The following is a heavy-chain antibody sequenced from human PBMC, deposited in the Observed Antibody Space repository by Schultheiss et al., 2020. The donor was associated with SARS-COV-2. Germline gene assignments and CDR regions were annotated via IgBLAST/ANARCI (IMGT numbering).Heavy chain of an antibody. Sequence: SETLSLTCTVSGGSISSYYWSWIRQPAGKGLEWIGRIYTSGSTNYNPSLKSRVTISVDTSKNQFSLKLSSVTAADTAVYYCARLAAAAGKYYYGMDVWGQGTTVTVSS. D-gene: IGHD6-13*01. CDR2: IYTSGST. CDR3: ARLAAAAGKYYYGMDV. V-gene: IGHV4-4*07. CDR1: GGSISSYY. J-gene: IGHJ6*02.